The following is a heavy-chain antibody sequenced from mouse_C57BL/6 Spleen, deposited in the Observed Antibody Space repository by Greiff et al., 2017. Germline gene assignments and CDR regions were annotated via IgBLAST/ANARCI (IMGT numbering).Heavy chain of an antibody. J-gene: IGHJ4*01. CDR2: INPGSGGT. CDR3: ARSSSGYVNYAMDY. V-gene: IGHV1-54*01. Sequence: QVQLQQSGAELVRPGTSVKVSCKASGYAFTNYLIEWVKQRPGQGLEWIGVINPGSGGTNYNEKFKGKATLTADKSSSTAYMQLSSLTSEDSAVYFCARSSSGYVNYAMDYWGQGTSVTVSS. CDR1: GYAFTNYL. D-gene: IGHD3-2*02.